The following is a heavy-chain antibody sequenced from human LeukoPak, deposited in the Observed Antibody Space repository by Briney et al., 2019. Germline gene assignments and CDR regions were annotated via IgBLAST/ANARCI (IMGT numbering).Heavy chain of an antibody. CDR1: GFTVSGNY. D-gene: IGHD4-23*01. CDR3: AGYGGNSPHDAFDI. J-gene: IGHJ3*02. CDR2: IYSGGSA. Sequence: PGGSLRLSCAASGFTVSGNYMSWVRQAPGKGLEWVSIIYSGGSAYYADSVKGRFTISRDDSKNTLDLQMNSPRAEDTAVYYCAGYGGNSPHDAFDIWGQGTMVTVSS. V-gene: IGHV3-53*01.